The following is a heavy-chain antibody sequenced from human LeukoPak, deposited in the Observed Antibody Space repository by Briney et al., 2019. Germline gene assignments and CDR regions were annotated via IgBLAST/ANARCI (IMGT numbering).Heavy chain of an antibody. CDR3: ARVRLSGVAAAAYDY. CDR1: GGSISSYY. J-gene: IGHJ4*02. CDR2: IYYSGST. Sequence: SETLSLTCTVSGGSISSYYWSWIRHPPGKGLEWIGYIYYSGSTNYNPSLKSRVTISVDTSKNQFSLKLSSVTAADTAVYYCARVRLSGVAAAAYDYWGQGTLVTVSS. V-gene: IGHV4-59*01. D-gene: IGHD6-13*01.